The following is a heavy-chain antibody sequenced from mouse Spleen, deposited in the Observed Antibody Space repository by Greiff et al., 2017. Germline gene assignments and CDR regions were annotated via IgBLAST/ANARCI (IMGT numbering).Heavy chain of an antibody. Sequence: EVMLVESGGGLVKPGGSLKLSCAASGFTFSDYGMHWVRQAPEKGLEWVAYISSGSSTIYYADTVKGRFTISRDNAKNTLFLQMTSLRSEDTAMYYCARPYYYGSSPHAMDYWGQGTSVTVSS. CDR2: ISSGSSTI. J-gene: IGHJ4*01. D-gene: IGHD1-1*01. V-gene: IGHV5-17*01. CDR3: ARPYYYGSSPHAMDY. CDR1: GFTFSDYG.